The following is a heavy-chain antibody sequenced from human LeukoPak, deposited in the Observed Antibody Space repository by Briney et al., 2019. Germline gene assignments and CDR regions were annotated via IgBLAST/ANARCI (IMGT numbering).Heavy chain of an antibody. CDR3: ARVADNYGSGSYDY. Sequence: PSETLSLTCAVYGGSFSGYYWSWIRQPPGEGLEWIGEINHSGSTNYNPSLKSRVTISVDTSKNQFSLKLSSVTAADTAVYYCARVADNYGSGSYDYWGQGTLVTVSS. J-gene: IGHJ4*02. D-gene: IGHD3-10*01. CDR2: INHSGST. CDR1: GGSFSGYY. V-gene: IGHV4-34*01.